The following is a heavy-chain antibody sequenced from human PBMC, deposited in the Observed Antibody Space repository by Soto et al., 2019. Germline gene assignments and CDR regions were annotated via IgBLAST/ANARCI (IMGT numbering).Heavy chain of an antibody. CDR2: INHSGST. V-gene: IGHV4-34*01. Sequence: PSETLSLTCAVYGGSINGYYWSWIRQPPGKGLEWIEEINHSGSTKYNPSLKRRVTISVDTSKNQFSLKLSSVTAADTGVFYCARVNYDILTGYYIPFDYWGQGTLVNVSS. CDR3: ARVNYDILTGYYIPFDY. D-gene: IGHD3-9*01. J-gene: IGHJ4*02. CDR1: GGSINGYY.